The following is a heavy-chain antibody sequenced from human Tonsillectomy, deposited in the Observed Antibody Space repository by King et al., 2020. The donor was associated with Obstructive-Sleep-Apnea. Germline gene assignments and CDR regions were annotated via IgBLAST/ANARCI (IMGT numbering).Heavy chain of an antibody. CDR3: ARIRGPTPG. J-gene: IGHJ4*02. Sequence: VQLVESGGGLVQPGESLRLSCAASGFTFSTYSMNWVRHAPGKGLEWVPYISSSSGTVYYADSVKGRFTISRDNAKNSLYLQMNSLRAEDTAVYYCARIRGPTPGWGQGTLVTVSS. D-gene: IGHD3-3*02. CDR1: GFTFSTYS. CDR2: ISSSSGTV. V-gene: IGHV3-48*04.